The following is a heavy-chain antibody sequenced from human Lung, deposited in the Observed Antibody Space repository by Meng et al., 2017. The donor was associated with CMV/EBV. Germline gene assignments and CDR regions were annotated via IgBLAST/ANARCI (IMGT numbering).Heavy chain of an antibody. CDR3: ARDYGNDY. CDR1: GFTFSSYS. Sequence: GESXKISCAASGFTFSSYSMNWVRQAPGKGLEWVSSISSSSSYIYYADSVKGRFTISRDNAKNSLYLQMNSLRAEDTAVYYCARDYGNDYWGQGTLVNVSS. CDR2: ISSSSSYI. V-gene: IGHV3-21*01. J-gene: IGHJ4*02. D-gene: IGHD4-17*01.